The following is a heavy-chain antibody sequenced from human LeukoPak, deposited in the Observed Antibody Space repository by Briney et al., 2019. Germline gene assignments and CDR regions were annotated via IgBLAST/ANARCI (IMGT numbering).Heavy chain of an antibody. Sequence: PSETLSLTCSVSGGSISSYYRSWIRQPAGKGLEWIGRIYTSGSTNYNPSLKSRVTMSVDTSKNQFSLKLSSVTAADTAVYYCARWYCSSTSCPFDYWGQGTLVTVSS. V-gene: IGHV4-4*07. CDR3: ARWYCSSTSCPFDY. CDR2: IYTSGST. J-gene: IGHJ4*02. CDR1: GGSISSYY. D-gene: IGHD2-2*01.